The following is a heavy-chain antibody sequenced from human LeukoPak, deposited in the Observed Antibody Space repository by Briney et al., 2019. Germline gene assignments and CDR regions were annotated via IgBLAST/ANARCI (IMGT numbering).Heavy chain of an antibody. J-gene: IGHJ3*02. CDR1: GFTFSNYW. Sequence: GGSLRLSCAGSGFTFSNYWMSWVRQAPGKGLEWVANIKQDGSEKYYVDSVKGRFTTSRDNAGKSLHLQMNSLRAEDTAVYYCSRWGTYSSSWLGAFDIWGQETMVTVSS. D-gene: IGHD6-13*01. CDR3: SRWGTYSSSWLGAFDI. CDR2: IKQDGSEK. V-gene: IGHV3-7*05.